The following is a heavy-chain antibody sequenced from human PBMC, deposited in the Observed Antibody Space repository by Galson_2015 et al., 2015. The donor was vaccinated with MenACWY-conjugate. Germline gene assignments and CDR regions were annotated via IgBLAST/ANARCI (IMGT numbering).Heavy chain of an antibody. V-gene: IGHV3-74*01. Sequence: SLRLSCAVPGFTFTRHWMHWVRQVPGKGLVWISRISRDGTSTTYADSVKGRFTISRDNAKNTLYLQMSSLRVEDTAMYYCVRDRGDTVAVIPADYFDYWGQGTLVTVS. D-gene: IGHD2-15*01. CDR2: ISRDGTST. J-gene: IGHJ4*02. CDR1: GFTFTRHW. CDR3: VRDRGDTVAVIPADYFDY.